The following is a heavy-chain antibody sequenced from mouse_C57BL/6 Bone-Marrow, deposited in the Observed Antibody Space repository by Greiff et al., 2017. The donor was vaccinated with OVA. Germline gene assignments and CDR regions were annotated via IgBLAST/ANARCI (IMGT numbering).Heavy chain of an antibody. Sequence: QVQLQQPGAELVKPGASVKLSCKASGYTFTSYWMHWVKQRPGQGLEWIGMIHPNSGSTNYNEKFKSKATLTVDNSSSTAYMQLSSLTSEDSAVYYCASWLLWCAYWGQGTLVTVSA. J-gene: IGHJ3*01. CDR1: GYTFTSYW. D-gene: IGHD2-3*01. V-gene: IGHV1-64*01. CDR3: ASWLLWCAY. CDR2: IHPNSGST.